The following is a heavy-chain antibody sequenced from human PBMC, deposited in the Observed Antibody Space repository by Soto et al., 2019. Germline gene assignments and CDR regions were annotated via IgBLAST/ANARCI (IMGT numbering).Heavy chain of an antibody. V-gene: IGHV4-4*07. Sequence: LSRTCTVSGGSISSYYWSWIRQPAGKGLEWIGRIYTSGSTNYNPSLKSRVTMSVDTSKNQFSLKLSSVTAAATAVYYCARGEEDYNYYYCCMDVWGQGTPVTVSS. D-gene: IGHD4-4*01. CDR2: IYTSGST. CDR3: ARGEEDYNYYYCCMDV. CDR1: GGSISSYY. J-gene: IGHJ6*02.